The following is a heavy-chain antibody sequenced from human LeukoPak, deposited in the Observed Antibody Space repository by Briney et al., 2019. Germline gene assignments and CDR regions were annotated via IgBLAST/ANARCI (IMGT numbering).Heavy chain of an antibody. CDR2: ISAYNGNT. CDR3: ARDLSKTGAERRLRYFDWLLFGDYDAFDI. D-gene: IGHD3-9*01. CDR1: GYTFTSYG. V-gene: IGHV1-18*01. Sequence: GASVKVSCKASGYTFTSYGISWVRQAPGQRLKWMGWISAYNGNTNYEQKLQGRGTMTTDTSTSTAYMELRSLRSDDTAVYYCARDLSKTGAERRLRYFDWLLFGDYDAFDIWGQGTMVTVSS. J-gene: IGHJ3*02.